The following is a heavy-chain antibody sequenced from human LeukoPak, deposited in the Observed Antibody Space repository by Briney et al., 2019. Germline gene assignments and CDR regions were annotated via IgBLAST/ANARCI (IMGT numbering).Heavy chain of an antibody. CDR2: ISWNSGSI. CDR3: AKGPMIRGPFDY. Sequence: PGGSLRLSCAASGFTFDDYAMHWVRQAPGKGLEWVSGISWNSGSIGYADSVKGRFTISRDNAKNSLYLQMNSLRAEDTALYYCAKGPMIRGPFDYWGQGILVTVSS. V-gene: IGHV3-9*01. CDR1: GFTFDDYA. D-gene: IGHD3-22*01. J-gene: IGHJ4*02.